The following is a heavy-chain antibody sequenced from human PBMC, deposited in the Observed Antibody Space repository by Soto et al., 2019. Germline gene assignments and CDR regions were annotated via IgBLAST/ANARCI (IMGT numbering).Heavy chain of an antibody. CDR3: GPQRGGGGY. J-gene: IGHJ4*02. CDR1: GFTVSNNY. D-gene: IGHD6-25*01. V-gene: IGHV3-53*01. Sequence: EVQLVESGGGLIQPGGSLRLSCAVSGFTVSNNYMCWVRQAPGKGLEGVSVIYSGGYTAYGDSVKGRFTISRDNSKNTLYLQIKCRGPDHRAVFVGGPQRGGGGYWGQGTLVTVSS. CDR2: IYSGGYT.